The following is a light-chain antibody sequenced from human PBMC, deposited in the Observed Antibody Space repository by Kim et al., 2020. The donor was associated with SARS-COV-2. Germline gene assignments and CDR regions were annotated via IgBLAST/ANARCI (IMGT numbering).Light chain of an antibody. Sequence: LTQPDSVSGSPGQSITISCTGTSSDVGGYNYFSWYQQHPGKAPKLMIYDVSNRPSGVANRFSGSKSGNTASLTISVLQAEDEADYYCSSYTSSSTPYVFGTGTKVTVL. J-gene: IGLJ1*01. CDR2: DVS. CDR3: SSYTSSSTPYV. V-gene: IGLV2-14*03. CDR1: SSDVGGYNY.